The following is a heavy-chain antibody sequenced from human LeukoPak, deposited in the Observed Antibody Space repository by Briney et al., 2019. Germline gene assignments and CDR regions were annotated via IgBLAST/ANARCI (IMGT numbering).Heavy chain of an antibody. J-gene: IGHJ3*02. Sequence: SETLSLTCTVSGGSISSYYWSWIRQPPGKGLEWIGYIYYSGTTNYNPSLKSRVTISVDTSKNQFSLKLSSVTAADTAVYYCARGGGYSYGNAFDIWGQGTMVTVSS. V-gene: IGHV4-59*01. CDR2: IYYSGTT. D-gene: IGHD5-18*01. CDR1: GGSISSYY. CDR3: ARGGGYSYGNAFDI.